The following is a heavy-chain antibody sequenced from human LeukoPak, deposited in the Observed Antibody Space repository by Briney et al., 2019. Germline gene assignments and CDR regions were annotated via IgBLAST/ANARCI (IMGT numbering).Heavy chain of an antibody. CDR2: ISSSGGTI. CDR3: ARERCGFCSSTSCSRTFDI. CDR1: EFTLSRYE. J-gene: IGHJ3*02. D-gene: IGHD2-2*03. Sequence: GGALRLSCAASEFTLSRYEMNWVREAPGEGLERVSHISSSGGTIYYADSVKGRFTISRDNAKNSLYLQVDSLRAEDTAVYYCARERCGFCSSTSCSRTFDIWGQGTMVTVSS. V-gene: IGHV3-48*03.